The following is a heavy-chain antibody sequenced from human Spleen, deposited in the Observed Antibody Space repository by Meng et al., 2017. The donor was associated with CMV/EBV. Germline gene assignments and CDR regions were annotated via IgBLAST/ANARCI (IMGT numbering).Heavy chain of an antibody. CDR3: ARQYSSHFDY. CDR1: GYFFTNSW. J-gene: IGHJ4*02. V-gene: IGHV5-51*01. Sequence: GGSLRLSCKASGYFFTNSWIAWVRQKPGKGLEWMGLIYADDSNTRYSPSFEGQVTISADKSISTAHLQWSSLRASDTAIYYCARQYSSHFDYWGQGTLVTVSS. CDR2: IYADDSNT. D-gene: IGHD6-19*01.